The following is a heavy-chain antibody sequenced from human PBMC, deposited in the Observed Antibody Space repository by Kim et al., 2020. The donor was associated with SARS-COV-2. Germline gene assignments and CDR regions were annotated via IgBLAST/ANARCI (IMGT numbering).Heavy chain of an antibody. CDR2: ISSSTSHI. V-gene: IGHV3-48*02. D-gene: IGHD4-17*01. CDR1: GFMFSNSG. CDR3: ARDDGAYARVSGMDV. J-gene: IGHJ6*02. Sequence: GGSLRLSCGGSGFMFSNSGMNWVRQAPGKGLEWLSYISSSTSHIYYANSVRARFTISRDNAKNSVYLQMNSLRDEDTAVYYCARDDGAYARVSGMDVWGQGTTVSVSS.